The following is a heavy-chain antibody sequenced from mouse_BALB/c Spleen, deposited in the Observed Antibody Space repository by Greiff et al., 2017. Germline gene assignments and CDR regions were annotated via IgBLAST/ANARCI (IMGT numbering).Heavy chain of an antibody. CDR2: ISSGSSTI. V-gene: IGHV5-17*02. CDR3: ARGLGNYFDY. D-gene: IGHD4-1*01. Sequence: EVKLVESGGGLVQPGGSRKLSCAASGFTFSSFGMHWVRQAPEKGLEWVAYISSGSSTIYYADTVKGRFTISRDNPKNTLFLQMTSLRSEDTAMYYCARGLGNYFDYWGQGTTLTVSS. J-gene: IGHJ2*01. CDR1: GFTFSSFG.